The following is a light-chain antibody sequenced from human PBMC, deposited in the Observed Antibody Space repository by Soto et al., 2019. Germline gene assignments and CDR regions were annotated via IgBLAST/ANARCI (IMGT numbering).Light chain of an antibody. CDR3: SSYTSSSTLVV. Sequence: SVLTQPASVSGSPGQSITISCTGTSSDVGGYNYVSWYQQHPGKAPKLMIYDVSNRPSGVSNRFSGSKSGNTASLTISGLQPEDEADYYCSSYTSSSTLVVFGGGTQLTVL. CDR1: SSDVGGYNY. CDR2: DVS. J-gene: IGLJ2*01. V-gene: IGLV2-14*01.